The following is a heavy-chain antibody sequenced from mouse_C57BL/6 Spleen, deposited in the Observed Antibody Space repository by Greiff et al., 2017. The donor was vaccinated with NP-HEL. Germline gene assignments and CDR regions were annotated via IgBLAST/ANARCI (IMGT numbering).Heavy chain of an antibody. CDR3: ARETDGYFDY. J-gene: IGHJ2*01. Sequence: VQRVESGPELVKPGASVKISCKASGYSFTSYYIHWVKQRPGQGLEWIGWIYPGSGNTKYNEKFKGKATLTADTSSSTAYMQLSSLTSEDSAVYYCARETDGYFDYWGQGTTLTVSS. D-gene: IGHD2-3*01. CDR2: IYPGSGNT. CDR1: GYSFTSYY. V-gene: IGHV1-66*01.